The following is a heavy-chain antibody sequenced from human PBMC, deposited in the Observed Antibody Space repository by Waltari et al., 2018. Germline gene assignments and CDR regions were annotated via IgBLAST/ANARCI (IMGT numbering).Heavy chain of an antibody. J-gene: IGHJ4*02. Sequence: EVQLVESGGGLVQPGGSLRLSCAGSGFTFTRNWMRWVCKAPGKGLEWVANIKPDGTETNYVDSVKGRFTISRDNAKSSLYLQMNSLRAEDTALYYCTRDWDDNSGSALDYWGQGTLVTVSS. CDR3: TRDWDDNSGSALDY. D-gene: IGHD3-10*01. V-gene: IGHV3-7*01. CDR1: GFTFTRNW. CDR2: IKPDGTET.